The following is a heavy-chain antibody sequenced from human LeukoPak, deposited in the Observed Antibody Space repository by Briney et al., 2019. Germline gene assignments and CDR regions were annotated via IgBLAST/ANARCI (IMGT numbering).Heavy chain of an antibody. V-gene: IGHV3-30*02. CDR3: AKPAAADYYYYMDV. CDR1: GFTFSSYG. J-gene: IGHJ6*03. Sequence: PGGSLRLSCAASGFTFSSYGMHWVRQAPGKGLEWVAFIRYDGSNKYYADSVKGRFTISRDNSKNTLYLQMNSLRAGDTAVYYCAKPAAADYYYYMDVWGKGTTVTISS. CDR2: IRYDGSNK. D-gene: IGHD6-13*01.